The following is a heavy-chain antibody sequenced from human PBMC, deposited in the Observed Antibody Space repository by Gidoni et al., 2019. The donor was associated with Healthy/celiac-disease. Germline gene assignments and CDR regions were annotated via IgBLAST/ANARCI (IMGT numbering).Heavy chain of an antibody. CDR2: INRNSGGT. D-gene: IGHD3-10*01. CDR3: ARDGGDNNWFDP. CDR1: GYTFTGYY. J-gene: IGHJ5*02. Sequence: QVQLVQSGAEVKKPGASVKVSCKASGYTFTGYYMHWVRQAPGQGLVWMGWINRNSGGTNYAQKFQGWVTMTRETSISTAYMELSRLRSDDTAVYYCARDGGDNNWFDPWGQGTLVTVSS. V-gene: IGHV1-2*04.